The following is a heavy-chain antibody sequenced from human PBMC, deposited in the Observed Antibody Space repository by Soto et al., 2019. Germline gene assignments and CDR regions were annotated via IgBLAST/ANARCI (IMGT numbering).Heavy chain of an antibody. CDR3: ARGGDGYNYYYCYGMDV. J-gene: IGHJ6*02. CDR1: GFTFSSYA. D-gene: IGHD5-12*01. CDR2: ISYDGSNK. V-gene: IGHV3-30-3*01. Sequence: QVQLVESGGGVVQPGRSLRLSCAASGFTFSSYAMHWVRQAPGKGLEWVAVISYDGSNKYYADSVKGRFTISRDNSKNTLYLQRNSLRAEDTAVYYCARGGDGYNYYYCYGMDVWGQGTTVTVSS.